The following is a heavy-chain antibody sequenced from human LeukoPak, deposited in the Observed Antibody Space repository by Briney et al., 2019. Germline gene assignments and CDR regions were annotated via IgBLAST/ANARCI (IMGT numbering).Heavy chain of an antibody. V-gene: IGHV4-59*12. CDR2: IYYSGST. J-gene: IGHJ5*02. D-gene: IGHD5-24*01. Sequence: PSETLSLTCTVSGGSISSYYWSWIRQPPGKGLEWIGYIYYSGSTNYKPSLKSRVTISVETSKNQFSLKLNSVTAADTAVYYCAREGGKWLPDWFDPWGQGTLVTVSS. CDR3: AREGGKWLPDWFDP. CDR1: GGSISSYY.